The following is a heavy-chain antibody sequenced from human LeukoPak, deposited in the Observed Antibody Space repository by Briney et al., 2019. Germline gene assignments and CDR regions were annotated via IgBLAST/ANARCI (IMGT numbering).Heavy chain of an antibody. V-gene: IGHV4-34*01. CDR2: IYHSGST. CDR3: ARSGSLRVLTGYYRDYYYYYMDV. Sequence: PSETLSLTCAVYGGSFSGYYWSWIRQPPGKGLEWIGSIYHSGSTYYNPSLKSRVTISVDTSKNQFSLKLSSVTAADTAVYYCARSGSLRVLTGYYRDYYYYYMDVWGKGTTVTVSS. D-gene: IGHD3-9*01. CDR1: GGSFSGYY. J-gene: IGHJ6*03.